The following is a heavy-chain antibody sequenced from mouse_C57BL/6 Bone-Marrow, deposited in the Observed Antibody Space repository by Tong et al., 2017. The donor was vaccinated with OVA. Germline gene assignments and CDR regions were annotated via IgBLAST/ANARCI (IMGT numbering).Heavy chain of an antibody. CDR1: GFSLTSYG. D-gene: IGHD2-1*01. J-gene: IGHJ1*03. Sequence: VQLQESGPGLVAPSQSLSITCTVSGFSLTSYGVHWVRQPPGKGLEWLVVIWSDGSTTYNSALKSRLSISKDNSKSQVFLKMNSLQTDDTARYYCARNGYYGNYYWYFDVWGTGTTVTVSS. CDR3: ARNGYYGNYYWYFDV. CDR2: IWSDGST. V-gene: IGHV2-6*02.